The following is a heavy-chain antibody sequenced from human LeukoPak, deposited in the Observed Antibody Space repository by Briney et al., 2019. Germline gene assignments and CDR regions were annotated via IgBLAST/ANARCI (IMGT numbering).Heavy chain of an antibody. V-gene: IGHV1-8*01. CDR2: KNPNSGNT. CDR3: ARAESWTGTTDYYYMDV. Sequence: ASVKVSCKASGYTFTSYDINWVRQATGQGLEWMGWKNPNSGNTGYAQKFQGRVTMTRNTSISTAYMELSSLRSEDTAVYYCARAESWTGTTDYYYMDVWGKGTTVTVSS. CDR1: GYTFTSYD. D-gene: IGHD1-1*01. J-gene: IGHJ6*03.